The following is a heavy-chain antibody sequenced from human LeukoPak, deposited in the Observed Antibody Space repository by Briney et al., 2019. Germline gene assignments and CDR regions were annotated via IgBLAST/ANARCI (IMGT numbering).Heavy chain of an antibody. CDR3: AKGPGALWFGEFTFDY. J-gene: IGHJ4*02. D-gene: IGHD3-10*01. V-gene: IGHV3-23*01. CDR2: ISGSGGST. Sequence: PGGSLRLSCAASGFTFSSYAMSWVRQAPGKGLKWVSAISGSGGSTYYADSVKGRFTISRDNSKNTLYLQMNSLRAEDTAVYYCAKGPGALWFGEFTFDYWGQGTLVTVSS. CDR1: GFTFSSYA.